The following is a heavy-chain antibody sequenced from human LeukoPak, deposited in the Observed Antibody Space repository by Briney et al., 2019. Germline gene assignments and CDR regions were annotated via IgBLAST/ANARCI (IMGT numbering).Heavy chain of an antibody. CDR2: ISTSSNTI. CDR3: ARDVFLGAVAGRRADY. V-gene: IGHV3-11*04. CDR1: GFNFSDYY. D-gene: IGHD6-19*01. Sequence: PGGSLRLSCEASGFNFSDYYMSWIRQAPGKGLEWLSYISTSSNTIYYAESVKGRFTISRDNAKNSLYLQMNSLRAEDTAVYYCARDVFLGAVAGRRADYWGQGTLVTVSS. J-gene: IGHJ4*02.